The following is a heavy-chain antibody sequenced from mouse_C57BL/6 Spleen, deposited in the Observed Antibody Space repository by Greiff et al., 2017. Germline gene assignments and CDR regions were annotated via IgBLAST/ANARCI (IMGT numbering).Heavy chain of an antibody. V-gene: IGHV5-17*01. J-gene: IGHJ3*01. Sequence: EVQLVESGGGLVKPGGSLKLSCAASGFTFSDYGLPWVRQAPEKGLEWVAYISSGSSTIYYADTVKGRFTISRDNAKNTLFLQMTSLRSEDTAMYYCARQSPPTGWFAYWGQGTLVTVSA. CDR2: ISSGSSTI. CDR1: GFTFSDYG. CDR3: ARQSPPTGWFAY. D-gene: IGHD1-1*01.